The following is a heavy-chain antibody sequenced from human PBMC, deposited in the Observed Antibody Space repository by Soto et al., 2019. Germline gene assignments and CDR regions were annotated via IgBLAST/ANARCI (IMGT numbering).Heavy chain of an antibody. CDR1: GFAFSGYW. D-gene: IGHD5-12*01. Sequence: EVQLVESGGDLFKPGGSLRLSCEASGFAFSGYWMSWVRQAPGKGLEGVANIKQDGSEKYYVDSVKGRFTISRDNAKNSLYLQMNSLRVEDTAVYYCARATSVDAYWGQGTLVTVSS. CDR3: ARATSVDAY. CDR2: IKQDGSEK. V-gene: IGHV3-7*01. J-gene: IGHJ4*02.